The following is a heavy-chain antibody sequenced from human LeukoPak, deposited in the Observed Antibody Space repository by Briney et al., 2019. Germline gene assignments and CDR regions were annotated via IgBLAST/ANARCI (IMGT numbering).Heavy chain of an antibody. D-gene: IGHD6-13*01. V-gene: IGHV5-51*01. CDR2: IYPGDSDT. Sequence: GESLKISCKGSGYSFTSYWIGWVRQMPGKGLEWMGIIYPGDSDTRYSPSFQGQVTISADKSISTAYLQWSSLKASDTAMYYCARHSVIAAAGTGTFDIWGQGTMVTVSS. J-gene: IGHJ3*02. CDR3: ARHSVIAAAGTGTFDI. CDR1: GYSFTSYW.